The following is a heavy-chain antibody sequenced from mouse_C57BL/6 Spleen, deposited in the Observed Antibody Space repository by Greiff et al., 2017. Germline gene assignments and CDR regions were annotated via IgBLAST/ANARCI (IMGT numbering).Heavy chain of an antibody. D-gene: IGHD2-12*01. Sequence: QVQLQQPGAELVKPGASVKLSCKASGYTFTSYWMHWVKQRPGQGLEWIGMINPKSGSTNYNEKFKSKATLTVDKSSSTAYRQLSSLTSEDSAVYYCARNNSVGYFAVWGKGTMVTVSS. CDR1: GYTFTSYW. J-gene: IGHJ1*03. CDR3: ARNNSVGYFAV. CDR2: INPKSGST. V-gene: IGHV1-64*01.